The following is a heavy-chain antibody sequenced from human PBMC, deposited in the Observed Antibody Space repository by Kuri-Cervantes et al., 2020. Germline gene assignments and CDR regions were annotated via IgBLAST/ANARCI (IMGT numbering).Heavy chain of an antibody. D-gene: IGHD5-18*01. J-gene: IGHJ4*02. V-gene: IGHV4-34*01. Sequence: AESLRLTCAVYGGSSSDYYCSWIRQPPGKGLEWIGEINHSGSTNCNPSLKSRVTISVDTSKNQFSLKLSSVTAADTAVYYCARPRGHNYEWEYWGQGALVTVSS. CDR1: GGSSSDYY. CDR3: ARPRGHNYEWEY. CDR2: INHSGST.